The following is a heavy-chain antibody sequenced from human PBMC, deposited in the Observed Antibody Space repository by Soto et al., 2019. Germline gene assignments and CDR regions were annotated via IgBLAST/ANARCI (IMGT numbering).Heavy chain of an antibody. CDR2: IYYSGST. CDR1: GCYISSGGFY. D-gene: IGHD6-13*01. V-gene: IGHV4-31*03. Sequence: PSETLSLTCTVSGCYISSGGFYWSWIRQSPGKGLEWIGYIYYSGSTYYNPSLKSRVTISVDTSNNQFSLKLRFVTAADTAVYYCAYSSTPFDYWGQGTLVNVSS. J-gene: IGHJ4*02. CDR3: AYSSTPFDY.